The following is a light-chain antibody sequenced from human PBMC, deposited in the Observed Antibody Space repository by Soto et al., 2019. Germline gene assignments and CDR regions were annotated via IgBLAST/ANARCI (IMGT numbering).Light chain of an antibody. Sequence: QSVLTQPASVSGSPGQSITLSCTGTNSDVGGYNYVSWYQHHPGKAPKLIIYEVNKRPSGVSNRFSGSKSGNTASLTISGLQAEDEADYYCSSYTISTTRVFGGGTKVTVL. CDR2: EVN. J-gene: IGLJ3*02. CDR1: NSDVGGYNY. CDR3: SSYTISTTRV. V-gene: IGLV2-14*01.